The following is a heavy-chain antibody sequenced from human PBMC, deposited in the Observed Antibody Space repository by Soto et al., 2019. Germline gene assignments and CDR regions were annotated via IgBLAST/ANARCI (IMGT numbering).Heavy chain of an antibody. D-gene: IGHD2-2*01. CDR2: IYHGGST. Sequence: SETLSLTCAVSGYSISSGYYWGWLRQPPGKGLEWIGSIYHGGSTYYNPSLNSRVTLSIDMTNNHVSLILNSVTAADTAMYYCARRGYCSSTSCYLQQLGGYYGMDVWGQGTTVTVSS. V-gene: IGHV4-38-2*01. CDR3: ARRGYCSSTSCYLQQLGGYYGMDV. J-gene: IGHJ6*02. CDR1: GYSISSGYY.